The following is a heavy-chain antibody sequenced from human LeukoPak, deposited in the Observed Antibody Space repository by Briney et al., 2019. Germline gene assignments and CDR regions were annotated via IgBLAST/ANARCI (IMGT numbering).Heavy chain of an antibody. CDR1: GFTVSSNS. V-gene: IGHV3-66*03. Sequence: PGGSLRLSCTVSGFTVSSNSMSWVRQAPGKGLEWVSFIYSGTIHYSDSVKGRFTISRDNSKNTLYLQMNSLRAEDTAVYYCAKDRYHGGNSRYHNWGQGTLVTVSS. D-gene: IGHD4-23*01. CDR3: AKDRYHGGNSRYHN. CDR2: IYSGTI. J-gene: IGHJ4*02.